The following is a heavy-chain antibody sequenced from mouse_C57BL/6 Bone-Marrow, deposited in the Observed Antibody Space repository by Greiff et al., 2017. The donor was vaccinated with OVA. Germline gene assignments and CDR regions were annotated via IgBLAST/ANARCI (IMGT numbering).Heavy chain of an antibody. CDR3: ARRAQIFFDY. CDR1: GYTFTSYW. CDR2: IYPSDSET. D-gene: IGHD3-2*02. Sequence: QVQLQQPGAELVWPGSSVKLSCKASGYTFTSYWMDWVKQRPGQGLEWIGNIYPSDSETHYNQKFKDKATLTVDKSSSTAYMQLSSLTSEDSAVYYCARRAQIFFDYWGQGTTLTVSS. V-gene: IGHV1-61*01. J-gene: IGHJ2*01.